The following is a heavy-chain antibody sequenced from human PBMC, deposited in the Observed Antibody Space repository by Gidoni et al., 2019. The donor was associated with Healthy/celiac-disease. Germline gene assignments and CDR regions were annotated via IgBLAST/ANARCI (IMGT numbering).Heavy chain of an antibody. CDR1: GFTFSGSA. D-gene: IGHD3-22*01. CDR3: TRLSQGYDSSGYYFWYFDL. V-gene: IGHV3-73*02. J-gene: IGHJ2*01. Sequence: EVQLVESGGGLVQPGGSLKLSCAASGFTFSGSAMPWVRQASGKGLGWVGRIRSKANSNATAYAASVKGRFTISRDDSKNTAYLQMSSLKTEDTAVYYCTRLSQGYDSSGYYFWYFDLWGRGTLVTVSS. CDR2: IRSKANSNAT.